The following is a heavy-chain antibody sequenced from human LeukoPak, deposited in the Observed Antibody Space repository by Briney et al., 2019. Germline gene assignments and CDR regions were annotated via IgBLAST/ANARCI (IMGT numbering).Heavy chain of an antibody. CDR3: AREGDTAMVSFDY. CDR1: GYTFTGYY. D-gene: IGHD5-18*01. J-gene: IGHJ4*02. Sequence: ASVKVSCKASGYTFTGYYMHWVRQAPGQGLEWMGRINPNSGGTNYAQKFQGRVTMTRDTPISTAYMELSRLRSDDTAVYYCAREGDTAMVSFDYWGQGTLVTVSS. V-gene: IGHV1-2*06. CDR2: INPNSGGT.